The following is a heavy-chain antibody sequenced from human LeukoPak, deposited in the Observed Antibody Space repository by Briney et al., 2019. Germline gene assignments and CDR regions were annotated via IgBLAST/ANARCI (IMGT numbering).Heavy chain of an antibody. Sequence: PGGSLRLSCAASGFTFSSYAMSWVRQAPGKGLEWVSAISGSGGSTYYADSVKGRFTISRDNSKNTLYLQMNSLRAEDTAVYYCATNPRRWCSSGWYYFDYWGQGTLVTVSS. J-gene: IGHJ4*02. CDR1: GFTFSSYA. V-gene: IGHV3-23*01. CDR3: ATNPRRWCSSGWYYFDY. CDR2: ISGSGGST. D-gene: IGHD6-19*01.